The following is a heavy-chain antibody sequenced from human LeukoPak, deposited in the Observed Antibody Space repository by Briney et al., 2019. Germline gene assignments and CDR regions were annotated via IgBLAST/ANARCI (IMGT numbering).Heavy chain of an antibody. CDR1: GGSISSGGYY. CDR2: IYYSGST. D-gene: IGHD4-17*01. CDR3: ASADYEDAFDI. J-gene: IGHJ3*02. V-gene: IGHV4-31*03. Sequence: PSETLSLPCTVSGGSISSGGYYWSWIRQHPGKGLEWIGYIYYSGSTYYNPSLKSRLTISVDTSKNQFSLKLSSVTAADTAVYYCASADYEDAFDIWGQGTMVTVSS.